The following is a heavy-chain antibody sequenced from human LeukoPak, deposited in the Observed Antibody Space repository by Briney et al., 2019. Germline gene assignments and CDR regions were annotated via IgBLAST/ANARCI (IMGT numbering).Heavy chain of an antibody. J-gene: IGHJ6*02. V-gene: IGHV1-46*01. Sequence: ASVKVSCTASGYTFTSYYMHWVRQAPGQGLEWMGLINPSGGSTSYAQKFQGRVTMTRDTSTSTVYMELSSLRSEDTAVYYCAREWVMEQLKYYYYYYGMDVWGQGTTVTVSS. CDR1: GYTFTSYY. CDR2: INPSGGST. D-gene: IGHD6-13*01. CDR3: AREWVMEQLKYYYYYYGMDV.